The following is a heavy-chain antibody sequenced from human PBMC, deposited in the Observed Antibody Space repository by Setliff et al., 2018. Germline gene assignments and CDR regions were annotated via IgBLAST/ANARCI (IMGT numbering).Heavy chain of an antibody. CDR1: GFTFSDYE. V-gene: IGHV3-7*01. J-gene: IGHJ4*02. CDR2: INPHASEK. Sequence: GGSLRLSCAASGFTFSDYEMSWVRQAPGKGLEWLASINPHASEKYYVDSVKGRFTISRDNAKNSLSLQRNSLRTEDTAVYYCARFACSGGSCYLSSSDYWGQGTLVTVSS. D-gene: IGHD2-15*01. CDR3: ARFACSGGSCYLSSSDY.